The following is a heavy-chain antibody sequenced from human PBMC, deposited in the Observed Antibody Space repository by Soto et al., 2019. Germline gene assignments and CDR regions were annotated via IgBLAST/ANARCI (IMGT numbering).Heavy chain of an antibody. CDR3: ASGGAGDFWSGYYYYYYGMDV. CDR2: IYYSGST. CDR1: GGSISSSSYY. V-gene: IGHV4-39*01. J-gene: IGHJ6*02. Sequence: SETLSLTCTVSGGSISSSSYYWGWIRQPPGKGLEWIGSIYYSGSTYYNPSLKSRVTISVDTSKNQFSLKLSSVTAADTAVYYCASGGAGDFWSGYYYYYYGMDVWGQGTTVTVSS. D-gene: IGHD3-3*01.